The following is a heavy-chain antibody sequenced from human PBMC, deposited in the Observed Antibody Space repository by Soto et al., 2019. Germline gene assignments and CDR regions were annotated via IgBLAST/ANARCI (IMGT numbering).Heavy chain of an antibody. V-gene: IGHV1-69*14. Sequence: QVQLVQSGAEVTKPGSSVKVSCKASGGTFSSSAINWVRQAPGQGLEWMGGIIPIFGTADYAQKFQGRVTISAHKSTTTASMDLSSLRSEDTVVYYSARGHENGGNSDAFDIWGQGTKVTDSS. CDR3: ARGHENGGNSDAFDI. D-gene: IGHD2-21*02. CDR2: IIPIFGTA. J-gene: IGHJ3*02. CDR1: GGTFSSSA.